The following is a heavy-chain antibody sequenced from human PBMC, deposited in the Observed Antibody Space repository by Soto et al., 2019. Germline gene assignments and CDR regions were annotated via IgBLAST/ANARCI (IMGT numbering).Heavy chain of an antibody. J-gene: IGHJ4*02. D-gene: IGHD2-8*01. CDR3: AKLALEYCSNGVCYRRIFDY. CDR2: ISYDGSDK. V-gene: IGHV3-30*18. CDR1: GFTFVNYG. Sequence: PGGFLRLSCEASGFTFVNYGMHWVRQAPGKGLEWVAVISYDGSDKYYADSVKGRFTVSRDNSKNTLYLQMNSLRAEDTAVYYCAKLALEYCSNGVCYRRIFDYWGQGTVVTVSS.